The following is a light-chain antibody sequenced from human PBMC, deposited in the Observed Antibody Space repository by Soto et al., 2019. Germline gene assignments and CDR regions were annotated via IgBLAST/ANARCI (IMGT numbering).Light chain of an antibody. J-gene: IGKJ4*01. Sequence: EIVLTQSPGTLSLSPGERATLSCRASQSISSSHLAWYQQRPGQDPRLRIYGASSRAIGIPDMFSGSGSGTHFTLTISRLEREDFALYHCQHYDTSPVAFGGGTKVEIK. CDR2: GAS. CDR1: QSISSSH. V-gene: IGKV3-20*01. CDR3: QHYDTSPVA.